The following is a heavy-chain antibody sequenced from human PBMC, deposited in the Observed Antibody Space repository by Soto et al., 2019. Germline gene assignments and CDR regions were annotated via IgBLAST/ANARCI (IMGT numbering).Heavy chain of an antibody. V-gene: IGHV3-23*01. Sequence: GGSLRLSYAASGFTFSSYAMSWVRQAPGKGLEWVSAISGSGGSTYYADSVKGRFTISRDNSKNTLYLQMNSLRAEDTAVYYCAKAITSPEFQYYYYYYMDVWGKGTTVTVSS. CDR3: AKAITSPEFQYYYYYYMDV. D-gene: IGHD3-10*01. J-gene: IGHJ6*03. CDR2: ISGSGGST. CDR1: GFTFSSYA.